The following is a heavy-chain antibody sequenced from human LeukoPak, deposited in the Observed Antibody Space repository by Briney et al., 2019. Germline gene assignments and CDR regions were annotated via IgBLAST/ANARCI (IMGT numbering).Heavy chain of an antibody. CDR3: ARANGDYGGGFDY. D-gene: IGHD4-17*01. V-gene: IGHV4-34*01. J-gene: IGHJ4*02. CDR1: GGSFSGYY. CDR2: INHSGST. Sequence: PSETLSLTCAVYGGSFSGYYWSWIRQPPGKGLEWIGEINHSGSTNYNPSLKSRVTISVDTSKNQFSLKLSSVTAADTAVYYCARANGDYGGGFDYWGRGTLVTVSS.